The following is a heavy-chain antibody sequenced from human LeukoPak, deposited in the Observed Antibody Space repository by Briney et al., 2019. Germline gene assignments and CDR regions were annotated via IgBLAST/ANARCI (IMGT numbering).Heavy chain of an antibody. CDR3: AKDRVSPGFNWFDP. V-gene: IGHV3-23*01. CDR2: VNGRGDNT. CDR1: GVIISSYA. J-gene: IGHJ5*02. Sequence: GGSLRLSCAASGVIISSYAMSWVRQAPGEGLEWVSAVNGRGDNTYYADFVKGRFTISRDNSKSTVYLQMNSLRTEDTAVYYCAKDRVSPGFNWFDPWGQGTLVTVSS. D-gene: IGHD2/OR15-2a*01.